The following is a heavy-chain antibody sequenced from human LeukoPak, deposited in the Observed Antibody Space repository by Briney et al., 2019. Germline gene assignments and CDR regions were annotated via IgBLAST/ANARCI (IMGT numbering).Heavy chain of an antibody. J-gene: IGHJ4*02. CDR1: GFTFSSYE. CDR3: ARDTLNGPFVISLDY. V-gene: IGHV3-48*03. CDR2: ISSGDTAE. D-gene: IGHD3-9*01. Sequence: GGSLRLSCAASGFTFSSYEMNWVRQAPGKGLEWVSHISSGDTAEYYVDSVRGRFTMSRDNAKNLLFLQMNSLRAEDTAVYYCARDTLNGPFVISLDYWGQGALVTVSS.